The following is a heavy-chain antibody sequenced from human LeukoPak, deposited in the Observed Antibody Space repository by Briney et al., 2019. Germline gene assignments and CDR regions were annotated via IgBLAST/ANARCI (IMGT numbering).Heavy chain of an antibody. CDR1: GSLFTSYW. V-gene: IGHV5-10-1*01. CDR2: IDPGDSYT. Sequence: HGESLQISCKGSGSLFTSYWISWVRQLPGKGLEWMGRIDPGDSYTNYSPSFQGHVTISADKSISTAYLQWSSLKASDTAMYYCARQVDLVRGVIIRSGWFDPWGQGTLVTVSS. CDR3: ARQVDLVRGVIIRSGWFDP. J-gene: IGHJ5*02. D-gene: IGHD3-10*01.